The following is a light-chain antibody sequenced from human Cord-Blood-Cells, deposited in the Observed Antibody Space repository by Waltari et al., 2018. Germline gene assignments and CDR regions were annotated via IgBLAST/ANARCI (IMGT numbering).Light chain of an antibody. V-gene: IGKV1-33*01. Sequence: DIQMTQSPSSLSASVGDRVTITCQASQDISNYLNWYQQKPGKAPKLLIYDASNLETGVPSRFSGSGSGTDFTFTISSLQPEDIATYYCQQYDNLLIFIFGPGTKVDIK. CDR3: QQYDNLLIFI. CDR1: QDISNY. J-gene: IGKJ3*01. CDR2: DAS.